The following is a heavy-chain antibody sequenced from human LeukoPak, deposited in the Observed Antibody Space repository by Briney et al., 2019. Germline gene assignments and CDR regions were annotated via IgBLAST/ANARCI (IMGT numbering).Heavy chain of an antibody. D-gene: IGHD3-22*01. Sequence: GGSPRLSCAASGFTFSSYWMHWVRQAPGKGLVWVSRINSDGSITNYADSVKGRFTISRDNAKNTLYLQMNSLRAEDTAMFYCTRSNYYDLWGQGTLVTVSS. V-gene: IGHV3-74*01. J-gene: IGHJ4*02. CDR3: TRSNYYDL. CDR1: GFTFSSYW. CDR2: INSDGSIT.